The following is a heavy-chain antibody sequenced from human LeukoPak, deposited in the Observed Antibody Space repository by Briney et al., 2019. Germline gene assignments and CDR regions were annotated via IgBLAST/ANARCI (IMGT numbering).Heavy chain of an antibody. CDR2: IGGSDGST. CDR3: AKFAGMNWFDP. D-gene: IGHD1-14*01. Sequence: GGSLRLSCAASGFSFSSYAMSWVRQAPGKGLEWASAIGGSDGSTYYADSVKGRFTISRDDSKNTLYLQMNSLRAEDTAIYYCAKFAGMNWFDPWGQGTLVTVSS. J-gene: IGHJ5*02. V-gene: IGHV3-23*01. CDR1: GFSFSSYA.